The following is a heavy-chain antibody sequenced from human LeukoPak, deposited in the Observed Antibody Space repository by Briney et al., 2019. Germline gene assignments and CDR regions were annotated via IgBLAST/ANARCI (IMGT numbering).Heavy chain of an antibody. J-gene: IGHJ4*02. CDR2: ILGSGDST. CDR1: GFTFSGYA. Sequence: GGSLRLSCTASGFTFSGYAMSWVRQAPGKGLEWVSTILGSGDSTFYADSVKGRFTISRDNSKNTLFLHMTSLRAEDTAVYYCAKLYSSGWSVADYWGQGTLVTVSS. V-gene: IGHV3-23*01. D-gene: IGHD6-19*01. CDR3: AKLYSSGWSVADY.